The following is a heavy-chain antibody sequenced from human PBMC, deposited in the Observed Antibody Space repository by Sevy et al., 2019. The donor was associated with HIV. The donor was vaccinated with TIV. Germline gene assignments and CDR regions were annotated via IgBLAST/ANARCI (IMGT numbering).Heavy chain of an antibody. CDR2: IYPGDSDT. D-gene: IGHD3-22*01. CDR3: ARQLDYYDSSGYYTHCDY. Sequence: GESLKISCTGSGYSFNSYWIGWVRQMPGKGLEWMGIIYPGDSDTRNSPSFQGQVTSSADKSISTAYLQWSSLKASDTAMYYCARQLDYYDSSGYYTHCDYWGQGTLVTVSS. V-gene: IGHV5-51*01. CDR1: GYSFNSYW. J-gene: IGHJ4*02.